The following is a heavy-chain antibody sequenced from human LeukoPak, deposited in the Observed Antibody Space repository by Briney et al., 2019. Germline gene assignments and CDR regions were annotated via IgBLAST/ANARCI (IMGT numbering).Heavy chain of an antibody. Sequence: SETLSLTCAVYGGSFSGYYWSWIRQPPGKGLEWIGEINHSGSTNYNPSLKSRVTISVDTSKNQFSLKLSSVTAADTAVYYCARGPYSSGWFTLAEYFQHWGQGTLVTVSS. CDR1: GGSFSGYY. CDR2: INHSGST. D-gene: IGHD6-19*01. CDR3: ARGPYSSGWFTLAEYFQH. V-gene: IGHV4-34*01. J-gene: IGHJ1*01.